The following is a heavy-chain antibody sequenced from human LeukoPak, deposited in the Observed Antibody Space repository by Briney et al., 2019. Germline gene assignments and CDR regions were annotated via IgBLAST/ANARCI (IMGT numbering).Heavy chain of an antibody. CDR1: GYSISSGYY. D-gene: IGHD3-22*01. CDR2: IYYSGST. Sequence: SETLSLTCAVSGYSISSGYYWSWIRQPPGKGLEWIGYIYYSGSTNYNPSLKSRVTISVDTSKNQFSLKLSSVTAADTAVYYCARTDSYYDSSGYWHYYFDYWGQGTLVTVSS. CDR3: ARTDSYYDSSGYWHYYFDY. J-gene: IGHJ4*02. V-gene: IGHV4-61*01.